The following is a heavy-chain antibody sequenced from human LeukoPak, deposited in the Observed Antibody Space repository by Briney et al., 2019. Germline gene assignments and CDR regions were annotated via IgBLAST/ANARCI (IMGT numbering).Heavy chain of an antibody. CDR3: ARDLQAIVATRYFDY. V-gene: IGHV4-39*07. J-gene: IGHJ4*02. Sequence: SETLSLTCTVSGGSISSSSYYWGWIRQPPGKGLEWIGSIYHSGSTYYNPSLKSRVTISVDTSKNQFSLKLSSVTAADTAVYYCARDLQAIVATRYFDYWGQGTLVTVSS. D-gene: IGHD5-12*01. CDR2: IYHSGST. CDR1: GGSISSSSYY.